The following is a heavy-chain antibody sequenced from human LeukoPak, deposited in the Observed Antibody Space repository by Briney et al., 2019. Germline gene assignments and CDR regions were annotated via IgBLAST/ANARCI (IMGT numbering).Heavy chain of an antibody. Sequence: ASVKVSCKASGYTFTGYYMHWVRQAPGQGLEWMGWINPNSGGTNYAQKFQGRVTMTRDTSISTAYMELSRLRSDDTAVYYCARSPRVVAAISDYYYYYMDVWGKGTTVTISS. V-gene: IGHV1-2*02. CDR3: ARSPRVVAAISDYYYYYMDV. D-gene: IGHD2-15*01. J-gene: IGHJ6*03. CDR2: INPNSGGT. CDR1: GYTFTGYY.